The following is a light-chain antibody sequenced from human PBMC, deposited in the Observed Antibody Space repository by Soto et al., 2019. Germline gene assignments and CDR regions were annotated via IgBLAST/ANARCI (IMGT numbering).Light chain of an antibody. Sequence: IVLTQSPCTLSLSPGERATLSCRASQSVSNNYLAWYQQKPGQAPRLLIYGASNRATGIPDRFSGSGSGTDFTLTISRLEPEEFAVYYCQQYGSSGTFGQGTKVDI. J-gene: IGKJ1*01. CDR2: GAS. CDR3: QQYGSSGT. V-gene: IGKV3-20*01. CDR1: QSVSNNY.